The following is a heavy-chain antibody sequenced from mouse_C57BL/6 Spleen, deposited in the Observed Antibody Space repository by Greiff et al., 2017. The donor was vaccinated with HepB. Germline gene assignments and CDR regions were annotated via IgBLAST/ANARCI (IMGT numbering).Heavy chain of an antibody. D-gene: IGHD1-1*01. Sequence: EVQVVESGGGLVQPGGSLSLSCAASGFTFTDYYMSWVRQPPGKALEWLGFIRNKANGYTTEYSASVKGRFTISRDNSQSILYLQMNALRAEDSATYYCARSEYYYGSSGYFDVWGTGTTVTVSS. V-gene: IGHV7-3*01. CDR1: GFTFTDYY. J-gene: IGHJ1*03. CDR3: ARSEYYYGSSGYFDV. CDR2: IRNKANGYTT.